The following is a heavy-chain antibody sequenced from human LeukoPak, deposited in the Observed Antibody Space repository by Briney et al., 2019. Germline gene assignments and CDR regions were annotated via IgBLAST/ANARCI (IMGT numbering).Heavy chain of an antibody. Sequence: PGGSLRLSCAASGFTVSSNYMSWVRQAPGKGLEWVSVIYSGGSTYYADSVKGRFTISRDNSKNTLYLQMNSLRVEDTAVYYCARDPNGDYVGAFDILGQGTMVTVSS. J-gene: IGHJ3*02. CDR2: IYSGGST. CDR1: GFTVSSNY. D-gene: IGHD4-17*01. CDR3: ARDPNGDYVGAFDI. V-gene: IGHV3-53*01.